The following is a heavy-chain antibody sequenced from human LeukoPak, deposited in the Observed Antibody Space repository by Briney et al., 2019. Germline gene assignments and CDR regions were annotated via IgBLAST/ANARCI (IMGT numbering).Heavy chain of an antibody. CDR2: IKQDGSEK. CDR1: GFTFSSYW. D-gene: IGHD3-22*01. J-gene: IGHJ3*02. CDR3: ARDDLEEGYCDSSGPDAFDI. Sequence: PGGSLRLSCAASGFTFSSYWMSWVRQAPGKGLEWVANIKQDGSEKYYVDSVKGRFTISRDNAKNSLYLQMNSLRAEDTAVYYCARDDLEEGYCDSSGPDAFDIWGQGTMVTVSS. V-gene: IGHV3-7*01.